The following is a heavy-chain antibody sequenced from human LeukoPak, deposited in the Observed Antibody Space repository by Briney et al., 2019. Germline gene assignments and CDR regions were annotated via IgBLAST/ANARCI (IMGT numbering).Heavy chain of an antibody. CDR3: VIVRGYFDSSGSDY. J-gene: IGHJ4*02. Sequence: GGSLRLSCSASGFTFSSYTIHWVRQAPGKGLEFVSAITSNGGSAYYADSVKGRFTISRDNSKNTVYLQMSSPRAEDTAVYYCVIVRGYFDSSGSDYWGQGTLVTVSS. CDR1: GFTFSSYT. D-gene: IGHD3-9*01. V-gene: IGHV3-64D*06. CDR2: ITSNGGSA.